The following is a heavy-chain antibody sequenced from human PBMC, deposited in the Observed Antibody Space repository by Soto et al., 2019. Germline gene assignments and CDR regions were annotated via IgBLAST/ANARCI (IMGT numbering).Heavy chain of an antibody. J-gene: IGHJ3*02. D-gene: IGHD3-22*01. CDR2: MSSSGNII. CDR1: GFTFSDYY. Sequence: QVQLVESGGDLVKPGGSLRLSCAASGFTFSDYYMSWIRQAPGKGLEWLSYMSSSGNIISYADSVEGRFTISRDNAKNSLYLQMSSLRAEDTAIYYCARDGDYYERGDYFLRDAFDIWGQGTMVVVSS. V-gene: IGHV3-11*01. CDR3: ARDGDYYERGDYFLRDAFDI.